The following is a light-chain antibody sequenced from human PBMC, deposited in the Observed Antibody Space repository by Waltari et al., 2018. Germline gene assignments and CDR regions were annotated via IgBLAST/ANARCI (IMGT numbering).Light chain of an antibody. J-gene: IGKJ3*01. CDR1: QTISSNY. V-gene: IGKV3-20*01. CDR3: QQYGSSPLT. CDR2: GAS. Sequence: ESVLTQSPGTLSLSPGERATLPCRATQTISSNYLAWYQQKPGQAPRLLIYGASTRATGIPDRFSGSESGTDFTLTISRLEPEDFAVYYCQQYGSSPLTFGPGTTVDIK.